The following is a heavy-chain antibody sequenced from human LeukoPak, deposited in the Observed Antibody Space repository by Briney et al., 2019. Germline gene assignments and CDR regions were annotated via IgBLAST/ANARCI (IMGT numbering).Heavy chain of an antibody. Sequence: PSETLSLTCTVSGGSISSYYWSWIRQPPGKGLEWIGYIYYSASTSYNPSLKSRVTISVDTSKNQFSLKLSSVIAADTAVYYCARDNEGSYFDYWGQGTLVTVSS. V-gene: IGHV4-59*01. J-gene: IGHJ4*02. CDR2: IYYSAST. D-gene: IGHD3-10*01. CDR3: ARDNEGSYFDY. CDR1: GGSISSYY.